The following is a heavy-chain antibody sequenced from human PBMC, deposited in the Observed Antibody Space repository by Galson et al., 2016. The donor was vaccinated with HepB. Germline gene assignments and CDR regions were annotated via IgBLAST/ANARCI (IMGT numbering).Heavy chain of an antibody. D-gene: IGHD3-3*01. Sequence: SLRLSCAASGFTFSTYSMNWVRQAPGKGLGWVSSISSSSTYIYYADSVKGRFTISRDNAKNSLYLQMNSLRAEDTAVYYCARGGYDFWSGYAPSTNWFDPWGQGTLVTVSS. CDR1: GFTFSTYS. CDR2: ISSSSTYI. V-gene: IGHV3-21*01. J-gene: IGHJ5*02. CDR3: ARGGYDFWSGYAPSTNWFDP.